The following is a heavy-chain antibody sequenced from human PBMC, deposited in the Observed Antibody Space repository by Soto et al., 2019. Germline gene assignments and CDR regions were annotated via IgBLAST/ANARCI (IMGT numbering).Heavy chain of an antibody. V-gene: IGHV1-18*01. CDR3: ARDTPPTDY. CDR2: ISAYTTNT. J-gene: IGHJ4*02. Sequence: QVQLVQSGAEVKKPGASVKVSCKTSGYTFTSYHISWVRQAPGQGLEWMGWISAYTTNTNYAQKFQCRVTMTTDTLTSTAYMELRSLRSDDTAVYYGARDTPPTDYWGQGNLVTGSS. CDR1: GYTFTSYH.